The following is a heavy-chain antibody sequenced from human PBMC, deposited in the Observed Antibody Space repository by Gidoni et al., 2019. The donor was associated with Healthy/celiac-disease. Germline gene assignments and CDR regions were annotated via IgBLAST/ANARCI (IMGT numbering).Heavy chain of an antibody. J-gene: IGHJ6*02. Sequence: QVQLVESGGGVVQPGRSLRLSCAASGFTFSSYAMHWVRQAPGKGLEWVAVISYDGSNKYYADSVKGRFTISRDNSKNTLYLQMNSLRAEDTAVYYCARDGSHCSGGSCYSLYYYGMDVWGQGTTVTVSS. CDR3: ARDGSHCSGGSCYSLYYYGMDV. V-gene: IGHV3-30-3*01. CDR1: GFTFSSYA. CDR2: ISYDGSNK. D-gene: IGHD2-15*01.